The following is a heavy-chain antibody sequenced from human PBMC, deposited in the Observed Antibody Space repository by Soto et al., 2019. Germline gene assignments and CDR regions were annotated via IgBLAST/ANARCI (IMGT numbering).Heavy chain of an antibody. CDR3: GAGQYFSDY. CDR2: ISYDGSDK. V-gene: IGHV3-30*03. Sequence: QVQLVESGGGVVQPGRSLRLSCAASGFTFSSYGMHWVRQAPGKGLEWVALISYDGSDKYYADYVKGRFTISRDNSKNTLSLQMNSLRVEDTAVYYCGAGQYFSDYWGQGTLVTVSS. D-gene: IGHD6-13*01. CDR1: GFTFSSYG. J-gene: IGHJ4*02.